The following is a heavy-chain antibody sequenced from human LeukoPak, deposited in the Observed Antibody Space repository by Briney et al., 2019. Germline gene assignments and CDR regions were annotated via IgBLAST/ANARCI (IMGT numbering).Heavy chain of an antibody. Sequence: EASVKVSCKASGYTFTSYYIHWVRQAPGQGLEWMGIIGPSSGGTTYAQKFQGRVTMTRDTSTTTVYMDLSSLRSDDTAVYYCARGRGSGTSLYYFDYWGQGTLVTVSS. CDR1: GYTFTSYY. V-gene: IGHV1-46*01. CDR2: IGPSSGGT. J-gene: IGHJ4*02. D-gene: IGHD1-26*01. CDR3: ARGRGSGTSLYYFDY.